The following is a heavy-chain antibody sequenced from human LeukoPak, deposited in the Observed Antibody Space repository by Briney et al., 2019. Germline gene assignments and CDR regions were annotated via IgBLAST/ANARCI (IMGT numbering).Heavy chain of an antibody. CDR2: IKGDETYT. Sequence: GGSLRLSCAASGFTFRSHWMHWVRHAPGKGLVWVSRIKGDETYTNHADSVKGRFTISRDNAKNTLYLQMTSLRVEDTAIYYCVRVGDVYNFDHWGQGTLVTVSS. V-gene: IGHV3-74*01. J-gene: IGHJ4*02. CDR3: VRVGDVYNFDH. D-gene: IGHD5-24*01. CDR1: GFTFRSHW.